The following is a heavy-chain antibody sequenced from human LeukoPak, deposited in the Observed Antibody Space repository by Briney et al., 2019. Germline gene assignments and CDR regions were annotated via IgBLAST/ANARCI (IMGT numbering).Heavy chain of an antibody. CDR2: MNPNSGNT. D-gene: IGHD2-8*01. J-gene: IGHJ4*02. CDR1: GYTFTSYD. V-gene: IGHV1-8*01. CDR3: ARGRVRSGNNDIGY. Sequence: GASVKVSCKASGYTFTSYDINWVRQATGQGLEWMGWMNPNSGNTGYAQKFQGRVTMTRNTSISTACMELSSLRSEDTAVYYCARGRVRSGNNDIGYWGQGTLVTVSS.